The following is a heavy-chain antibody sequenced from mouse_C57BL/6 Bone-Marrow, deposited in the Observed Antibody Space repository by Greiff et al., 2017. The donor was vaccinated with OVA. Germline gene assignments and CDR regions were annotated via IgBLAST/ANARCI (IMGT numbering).Heavy chain of an antibody. CDR2: IDPETGGT. CDR3: TSIYYYGSTFGYYDD. V-gene: IGHV14-1*01. CDR1: GFTFTDYY. Sequence: EVQLQQSGAELVRPGASVKLSCTASGFTFTDYYMHWVKQRPEQGLEWIGSIDPETGGTAYAPKFQGKATMTADTSSSTAYLQLRSLTSEDTAVYYWTSIYYYGSTFGYYDDWGRGTTVTVSS. D-gene: IGHD1-1*01. J-gene: IGHJ1*03.